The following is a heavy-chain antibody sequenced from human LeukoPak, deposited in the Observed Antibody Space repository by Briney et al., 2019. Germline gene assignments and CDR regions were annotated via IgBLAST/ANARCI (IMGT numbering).Heavy chain of an antibody. CDR1: GFTFSSYG. CDR2: ISYDGSNK. J-gene: IGHJ4*02. Sequence: GGSLRLSCAASGFTFSSYGMHWVRQAPGKGLEWVAVISYDGSNKYYADSVKGRFTISRDYAKNTLYLQMNSLRAEDTAVYYCARDHYGGNSDYWGQGTLVTVSS. V-gene: IGHV3-30*03. CDR3: ARDHYGGNSDY. D-gene: IGHD4-23*01.